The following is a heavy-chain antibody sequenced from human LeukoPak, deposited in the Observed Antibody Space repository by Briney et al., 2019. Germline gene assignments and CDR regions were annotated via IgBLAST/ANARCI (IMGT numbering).Heavy chain of an antibody. CDR2: ISGSGDTM. CDR3: ASYYYDSSGYWVHAFDI. CDR1: GFSFYKYE. D-gene: IGHD3-22*01. Sequence: GGSLRLSCAASGFSFYKYEMNWVRQAPGKGLEWVSYISGSGDTMHFAGSVKGRFTISRDNAKNSVYLQMNSLRAEDTAVYYCASYYYDSSGYWVHAFDIWGQGTMVTVSS. J-gene: IGHJ3*02. V-gene: IGHV3-48*03.